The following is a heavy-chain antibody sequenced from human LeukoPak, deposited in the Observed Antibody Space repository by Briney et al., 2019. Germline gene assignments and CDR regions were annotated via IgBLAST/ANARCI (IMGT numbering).Heavy chain of an antibody. J-gene: IGHJ4*02. CDR3: ATAHYYDTSAYSDY. CDR1: GFTFSIYA. CDR2: ISGNGGVT. D-gene: IGHD3-22*01. V-gene: IGHV3-23*01. Sequence: PGGSLRLSCAASGFTFSIYAMSWVRQAPGKGLEWVSTISGNGGVTYYADSVKGRFTISRDNSKTTLNLQTNSLRAEDTAVYYCATAHYYDTSAYSDYWGQGTLVTVSS.